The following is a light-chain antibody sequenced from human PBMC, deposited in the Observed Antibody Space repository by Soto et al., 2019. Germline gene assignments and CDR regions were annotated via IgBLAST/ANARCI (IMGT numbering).Light chain of an antibody. V-gene: IGKV3-11*01. J-gene: IGKJ2*01. CDR2: DAS. CDR1: QSVSNS. CDR3: QQRSNWPRT. Sequence: EIVLTQSPATLSLSPGERATLSCRASQSVSNSLAWYQQKPGQAPRLLIFDASNRATDIPARFSGSGSGTDFTHTINSLEPEDFAVYYCQQRSNWPRTFGQGTKLEIK.